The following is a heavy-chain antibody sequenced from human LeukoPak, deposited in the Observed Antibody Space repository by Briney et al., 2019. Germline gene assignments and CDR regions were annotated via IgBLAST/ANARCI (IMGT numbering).Heavy chain of an antibody. V-gene: IGHV4-39*07. Sequence: SETLSLTCTVSGGSIGSNIYYWGCIRQPPGKGLEWIGSIYYSGRIDYNPSLKSRVSISGDTSENQFSLKLSSVTAADTAVYYCAREYGSGYYDPWGQGTLVTVSS. CDR2: IYYSGRI. CDR3: AREYGSGYYDP. D-gene: IGHD3-10*01. CDR1: GGSIGSNIYY. J-gene: IGHJ5*02.